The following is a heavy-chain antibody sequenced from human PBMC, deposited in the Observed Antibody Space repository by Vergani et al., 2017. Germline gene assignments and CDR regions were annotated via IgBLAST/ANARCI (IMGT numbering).Heavy chain of an antibody. CDR1: GFTFSAYW. D-gene: IGHD2-15*01. CDR3: AKARDPNCKGGNCYSYYYGLDL. Sequence: EVLLVESGGGLVQPGGSLRLSCAASGFTFSAYWMNWVRQAPGKGLEWVANIKQDGSEKYYVDSVKGRFTISRDHANNLVYLQMSSVRADDTAVYYCAKARDPNCKGGNCYSYYYGLDLWGQGTTVTVSS. V-gene: IGHV3-7*01. J-gene: IGHJ6*02. CDR2: IKQDGSEK.